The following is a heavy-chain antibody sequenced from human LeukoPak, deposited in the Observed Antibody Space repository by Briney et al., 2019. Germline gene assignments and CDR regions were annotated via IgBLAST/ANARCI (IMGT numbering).Heavy chain of an antibody. CDR3: ARVSGSRVDP. V-gene: IGHV1-2*02. J-gene: IGHJ5*02. Sequence: ASVKVSFQTSGYAFTGNYMHWVRQAPGQGLEWMGWNNPNTGETDYAQKFQGRVPMTRDTSISTAYMELSSLTSYDTAMYYCARVSGSRVDPWGQGTLVTLPS. CDR1: GYAFTGNY. CDR2: NNPNTGET.